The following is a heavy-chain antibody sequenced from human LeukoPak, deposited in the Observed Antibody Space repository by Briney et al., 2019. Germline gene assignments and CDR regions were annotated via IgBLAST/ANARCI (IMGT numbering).Heavy chain of an antibody. CDR3: ARDGEMATIENYFDY. CDR1: GGSFSSYY. CDR2: INHSGST. V-gene: IGHV4-34*01. D-gene: IGHD5-24*01. J-gene: IGHJ4*02. Sequence: SETLSLTCAVYGGSFSSYYWSWIRQPPGKGLEWIGEINHSGSTNYNPSLKSRVTISVDTSKNQFSLKLSSVTAADTAVYYCARDGEMATIENYFDYWGQGTLVTVSS.